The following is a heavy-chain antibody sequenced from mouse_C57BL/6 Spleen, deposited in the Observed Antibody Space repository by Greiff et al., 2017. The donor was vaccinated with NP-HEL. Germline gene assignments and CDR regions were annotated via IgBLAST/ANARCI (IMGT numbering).Heavy chain of an antibody. D-gene: IGHD2-5*01. CDR3: ARQGAYYSNGDYFDY. V-gene: IGHV5-9*01. CDR2: ISGGGGNT. CDR1: GFTFSSYT. J-gene: IGHJ2*01. Sequence: EVKLVESGGGLVKPGGSLKLSCAASGFTFSSYTMSWVRQTPEKRLEWVATISGGGGNTYYPDSVKGRFTISRDNAKNTLYLQMSSLRSEDTALYYCARQGAYYSNGDYFDYWGQGTTLTVSS.